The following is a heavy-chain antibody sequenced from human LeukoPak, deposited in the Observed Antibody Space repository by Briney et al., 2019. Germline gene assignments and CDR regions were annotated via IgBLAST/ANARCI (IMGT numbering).Heavy chain of an antibody. V-gene: IGHV3-7*04. CDR3: TRVGYIDEGIDY. Sequence: GGSLRLSCAASGFTFSSYWMSWVRQAPGKGLEWVANIKQDGSEKSYVDSVKGRFTISRDNAKNSLYLQMNSLRAEDTAIYYCTRVGYIDEGIDYWGQGTLVTVSS. J-gene: IGHJ4*02. CDR1: GFTFSSYW. CDR2: IKQDGSEK. D-gene: IGHD5-24*01.